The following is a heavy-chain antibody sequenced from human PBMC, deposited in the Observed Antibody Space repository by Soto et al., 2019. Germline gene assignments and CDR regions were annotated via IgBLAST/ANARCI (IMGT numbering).Heavy chain of an antibody. CDR3: ATHGATTMARGAMKHYFYVMDV. CDR2: VIPIFDTP. V-gene: IGHV1-69*06. J-gene: IGHJ6*02. CDR1: GGIFSSFT. Sequence: QVQLVQSGAEAGKPGSSVKVSCRASGGIFSSFTISWVRQAPGQGLEWLGGVIPIFDTPTYARKFQGRVTIIEDKSPTTVYMALSRLRSEDTAVYYCATHGATTMARGAMKHYFYVMDVWGQGTTVTVSS. D-gene: IGHD3-10*01.